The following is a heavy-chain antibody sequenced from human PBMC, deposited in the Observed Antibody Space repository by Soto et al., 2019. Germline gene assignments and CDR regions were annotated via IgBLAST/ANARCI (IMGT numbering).Heavy chain of an antibody. CDR1: GGTFSSYA. Sequence: VASVKVSCKASGGTFSSYAISWARQAPGQGLEWMGGIIPIFGTANYAQKFQGRVTITADESTSTAYMELSSLRSGDTAVYYCARKYYYDSSGYYHYYYYGMDVWGQGTTVTVSS. D-gene: IGHD3-22*01. CDR3: ARKYYYDSSGYYHYYYYGMDV. CDR2: IIPIFGTA. J-gene: IGHJ6*02. V-gene: IGHV1-69*13.